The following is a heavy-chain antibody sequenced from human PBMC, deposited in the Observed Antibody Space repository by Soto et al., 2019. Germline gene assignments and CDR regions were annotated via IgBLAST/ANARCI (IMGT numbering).Heavy chain of an antibody. J-gene: IGHJ5*02. CDR1: GGSFSGYY. V-gene: IGHV4-34*01. D-gene: IGHD1-1*01. CDR2: INHSGST. Sequence: QVQLQQWGAGLLKPSETLSLTCAVYGGSFSGYYWSWIRQPPGKGLEWIGEINHSGSTNYNPSLKGRVTISVDTSKNQFSLKLSSVTAADTAVYYCARGGRQLERLYVLWFYPWGQGTLVTVSS. CDR3: ARGGRQLERLYVLWFYP.